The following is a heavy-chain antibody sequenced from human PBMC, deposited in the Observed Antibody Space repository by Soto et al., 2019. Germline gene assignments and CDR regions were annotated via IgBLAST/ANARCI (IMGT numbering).Heavy chain of an antibody. V-gene: IGHV3-33*01. CDR3: ARDPGYSGYDWYNWFDP. J-gene: IGHJ5*02. CDR1: GFTFSSYG. CDR2: IWYDGSNK. D-gene: IGHD5-12*01. Sequence: PGGSLRLSCAASGFTFSSYGMHWVRQAPGKGLEWVAVIWYDGSNKYYADSVKGRFTISRDNSKNTLYLQMNSLRAEDTAVYYCARDPGYSGYDWYNWFDPWGQGTLVTVSS.